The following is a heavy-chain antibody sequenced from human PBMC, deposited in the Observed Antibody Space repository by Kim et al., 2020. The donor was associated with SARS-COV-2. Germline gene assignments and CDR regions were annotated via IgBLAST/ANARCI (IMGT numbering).Heavy chain of an antibody. V-gene: IGHV3-21*01. CDR2: ISSSSSYI. J-gene: IGHJ4*02. Sequence: GGSLRLSCAASGFTFSSYSMNWVRQAPGKGLEWVSSISSSSSYIYYADSVKGRFTISRDNAKNSLYLQMNSLRAEDTAVYYCATPRGIYDSPSGWGQGTLVTVSS. D-gene: IGHD3-22*01. CDR1: GFTFSSYS. CDR3: ATPRGIYDSPSG.